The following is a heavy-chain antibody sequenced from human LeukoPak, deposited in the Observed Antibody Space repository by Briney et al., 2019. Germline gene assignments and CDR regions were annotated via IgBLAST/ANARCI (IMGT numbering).Heavy chain of an antibody. CDR2: INHSGST. J-gene: IGHJ5*02. V-gene: IGHV4-34*01. CDR3: ARASYSSSSIDP. CDR1: GGSFSGYY. Sequence: SETLSLTCAVYGGSFSGYYWSWIRQPPGKGLEWIGEINHSGSTNYNPSLKSRVTISVDTSKNQFSLKLSSVTAADTAVYYCARASYSSSSIDPWGQGTLVTASS. D-gene: IGHD6-13*01.